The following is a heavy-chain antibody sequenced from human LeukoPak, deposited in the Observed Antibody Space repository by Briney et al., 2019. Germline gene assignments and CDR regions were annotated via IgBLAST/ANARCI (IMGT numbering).Heavy chain of an antibody. CDR1: GFTFSNAW. D-gene: IGHD3-22*01. V-gene: IGHV3-15*01. CDR3: TTTQNYYDSSGYSQIDY. J-gene: IGHJ4*02. CDR2: IKSKTDGGTT. Sequence: GGSLRLSCAASGFTFSNAWMSWVRQAPGKGLEWVGRIKSKTDGGTTDYAAPVKGRFTISRDDSKNTLYLQMNSLKTEDTAVYYCTTTQNYYDSSGYSQIDYWGQGTLVTVSS.